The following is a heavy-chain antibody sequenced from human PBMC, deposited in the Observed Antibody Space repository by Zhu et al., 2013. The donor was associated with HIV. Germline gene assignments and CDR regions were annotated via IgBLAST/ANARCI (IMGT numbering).Heavy chain of an antibody. Sequence: QMQVVQSGPEVKKPGTSVKVSCKASGFTFSTSAMQWVRQARGQRLEWIGWIVVGSGNTKYAQKFQERVTITRDMSTSTAYMEMSSLRSDDTAVYYCASGNRYCTSTSCYDYYYMHVWGKGTTVTVSS. CDR2: IVVGSGNT. J-gene: IGHJ6*03. D-gene: IGHD2-2*01. CDR3: ASGNRYCTSTSCYDYYYMHV. CDR1: GFTFSTSA. V-gene: IGHV1-58*02.